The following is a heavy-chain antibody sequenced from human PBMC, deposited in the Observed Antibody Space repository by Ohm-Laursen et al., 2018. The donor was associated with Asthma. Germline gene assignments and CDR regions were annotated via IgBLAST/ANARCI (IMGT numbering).Heavy chain of an antibody. Sequence: ASVKVSCKVSGGTFSSYAINWVRQAPGQGLEWVGAIIPIFDIPNYAEKFQGRVTITADKSTSTAYMELSSLRSDDTAVYYCARDLGYCSGGSCYPAAWFDPWGQGTLVTVSS. D-gene: IGHD2-15*01. CDR3: ARDLGYCSGGSCYPAAWFDP. V-gene: IGHV1-69*10. J-gene: IGHJ5*02. CDR1: GGTFSSYA. CDR2: IIPIFDIP.